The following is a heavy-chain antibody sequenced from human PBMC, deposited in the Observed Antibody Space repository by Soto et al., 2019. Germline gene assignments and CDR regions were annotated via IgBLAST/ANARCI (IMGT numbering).Heavy chain of an antibody. D-gene: IGHD3-10*01. J-gene: IGHJ3*02. CDR3: ARDGPMDRAFDI. CDR2: ISAYNGNT. CDR1: GYTFSHYG. V-gene: IGHV1-18*01. Sequence: ASGKVSCQASGYTFSHYGLNWVRPAPGQGVEWMGWISAYNGNTNYAQKLQGRVTMTTDTSTSTAYMELRSLRSDDTAVYYCARDGPMDRAFDIWGQGTMVTVSS.